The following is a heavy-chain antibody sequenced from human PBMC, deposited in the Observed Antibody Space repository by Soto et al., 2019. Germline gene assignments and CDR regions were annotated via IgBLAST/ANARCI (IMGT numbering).Heavy chain of an antibody. J-gene: IGHJ4*02. D-gene: IGHD3-16*01. CDR3: ARPLPGFEGYYFDY. CDR1: GFTFSSYA. V-gene: IGHV3-30-3*01. CDR2: ISYDGSNK. Sequence: QVQLVESGGGVVQPGRSLRLSCAASGFTFSSYAMHWVRQAPGKGLEWVAVISYDGSNKYYADSVKGRFTISRDNSKNTLYLQMNSLRAEDTAVYYCARPLPGFEGYYFDYWGQGTLVTVSS.